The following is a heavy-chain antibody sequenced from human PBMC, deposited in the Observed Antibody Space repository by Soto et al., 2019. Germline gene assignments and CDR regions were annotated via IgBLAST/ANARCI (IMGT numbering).Heavy chain of an antibody. CDR2: VYRSDDT. CDR1: GFIVSSNY. D-gene: IGHD3-3*01. J-gene: IGHJ6*03. CDR3: AREAVFGLTMHYYHYMDV. Sequence: PGGSLRLSCAASGFIVSSNYMSWIRQAPEKGLEWVSVVYRSDDTNYADSVKGRFTISRDTSKNTLYLHMNSLRADDTAVYYCAREAVFGLTMHYYHYMDVWGKGTTVTVSS. V-gene: IGHV3-66*01.